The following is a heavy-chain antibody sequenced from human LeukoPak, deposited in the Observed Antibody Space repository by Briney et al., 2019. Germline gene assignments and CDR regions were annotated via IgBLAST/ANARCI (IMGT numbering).Heavy chain of an antibody. J-gene: IGHJ5*02. D-gene: IGHD3-10*01. Sequence: ASVKVSCKASGYSFSDYAMNWVRQAPGQGLELMGWISAYNNNTNYAQKLQGRVTMTTDTSTSTAYMELRSLRSDDTAVYYCARVPQMYYYGSKTFDPWGQGTLVTVSS. V-gene: IGHV1-18*01. CDR3: ARVPQMYYYGSKTFDP. CDR1: GYSFSDYA. CDR2: ISAYNNNT.